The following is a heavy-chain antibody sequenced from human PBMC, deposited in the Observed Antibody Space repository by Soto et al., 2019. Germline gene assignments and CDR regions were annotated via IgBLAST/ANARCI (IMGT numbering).Heavy chain of an antibody. D-gene: IGHD3-10*01. J-gene: IGHJ4*02. CDR2: IYWDDDK. Sequence: SGPTLVNPTQTLTLTCTFSGFSLSTSGVGVGWIRQPPGKALEWLALIYWDDDKRYSPSLKSRLTITKDTSKNQVVLTMTNMDPVDTATYYCAHSRQYYHRSAPAKDFDYWGQGTLVTVSS. CDR3: AHSRQYYHRSAPAKDFDY. V-gene: IGHV2-5*02. CDR1: GFSLSTSGVG.